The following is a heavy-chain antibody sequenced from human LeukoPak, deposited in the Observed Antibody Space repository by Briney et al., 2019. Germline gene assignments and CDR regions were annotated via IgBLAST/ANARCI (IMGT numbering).Heavy chain of an antibody. J-gene: IGHJ6*02. CDR1: GFTFSDYS. V-gene: IGHV3-21*01. D-gene: IGHD2-15*01. Sequence: GGSLRLSCAASGFTFSDYSMKWVRQAPGKGLEWVSFISSSSSYIDYADSVKGRCTISRDNAKNTLYLQMNSLRAEDTAVYFCARAREYCSGRTCYRYYGMDVWGQGTTVTVSS. CDR2: ISSSSSYI. CDR3: ARAREYCSGRTCYRYYGMDV.